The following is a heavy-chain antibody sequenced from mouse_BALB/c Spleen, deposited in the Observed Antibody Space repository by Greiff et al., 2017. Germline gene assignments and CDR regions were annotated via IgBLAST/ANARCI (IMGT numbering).Heavy chain of an antibody. CDR1: GFTFSSYT. D-gene: IGHD2-4*01. J-gene: IGHJ1*01. CDR3: ARHDYDRYWYFDV. V-gene: IGHV5-12-2*01. CDR2: ISNGGGST. Sequence: EVHLVESGGGLVQPGGSLKLSCAASGFTFSSYTMSWVRQTPEKRLEWVAYISNGGGSTYYPDTVKGRFTISRDNAKNTLYLQMSSLKSEDTAMYYCARHDYDRYWYFDVWGAGTTVTVSS.